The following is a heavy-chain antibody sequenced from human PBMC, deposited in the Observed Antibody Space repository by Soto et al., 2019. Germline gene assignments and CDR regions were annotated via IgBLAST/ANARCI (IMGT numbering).Heavy chain of an antibody. CDR3: ARGLPGAYYYYMAV. V-gene: IGHV3-21*01. CDR1: GFTFSSYS. Sequence: PGGSLRLSCAASGFTFSSYSMNWVRQAPGKGLEWVSSISSSSSYIYYADSVKGRFTISRDNAKNSLYLQMNSLRAEDTAVYYCARGLPGAYYYYMAVWGKGTTVTVSS. CDR2: ISSSSSYI. D-gene: IGHD3-10*01. J-gene: IGHJ6*03.